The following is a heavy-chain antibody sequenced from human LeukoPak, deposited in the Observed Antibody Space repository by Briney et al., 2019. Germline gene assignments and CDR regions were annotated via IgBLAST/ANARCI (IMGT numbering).Heavy chain of an antibody. V-gene: IGHV1-18*01. CDR3: ARVDTVNYYYYMDV. D-gene: IGHD5-18*01. J-gene: IGHJ6*03. CDR2: ISTFNGHT. Sequence: ASVKVSCKASGYTFTTYGISWVRQAPGHGLEWMGWISTFNGHTNYAQSRQDRVTMTTDTTTSTVYMELSSLISDDTAVYYCARVDTVNYYYYMDVWGKGTPVTVSS. CDR1: GYTFTTYG.